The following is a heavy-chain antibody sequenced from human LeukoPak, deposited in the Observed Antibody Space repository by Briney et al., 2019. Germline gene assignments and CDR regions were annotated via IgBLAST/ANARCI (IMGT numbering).Heavy chain of an antibody. CDR1: GGSISTSYY. CDR2: IHYSVST. V-gene: IGHV4-39*07. CDR3: ASSRGTRPYYFDY. J-gene: IGHJ4*02. D-gene: IGHD3-16*01. Sequence: PSETLSLTCSVSGGSISTSYYWGWIRQPPGKGLEWIGSIHYSVSTYYIPSLKSRLTMSVDTSKNQFSLRLTSVTAADTAVYYCASSRGTRPYYFDYWGQGMLVTVSS.